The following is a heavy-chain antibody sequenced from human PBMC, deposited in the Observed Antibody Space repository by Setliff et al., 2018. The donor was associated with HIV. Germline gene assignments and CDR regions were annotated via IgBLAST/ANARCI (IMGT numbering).Heavy chain of an antibody. J-gene: IGHJ4*02. CDR3: ATRVVVAATLAEYDY. CDR1: GFTFSSYW. V-gene: IGHV3-7*01. D-gene: IGHD2-15*01. CDR2: INQDGSEK. Sequence: SLRLSCAASGFTFSSYWVSWVRQAPGKGLQWVANINQDGSEKYYVDSVKGRFTISRDNAKNSLYLQMNSLRAEDTAVYYCATRVVVAATLAEYDYWGQGTLVTVSS.